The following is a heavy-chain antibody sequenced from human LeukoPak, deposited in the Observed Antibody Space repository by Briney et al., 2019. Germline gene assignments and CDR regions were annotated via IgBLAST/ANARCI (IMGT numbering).Heavy chain of an antibody. J-gene: IGHJ4*02. D-gene: IGHD4-17*01. CDR2: ISYSGST. Sequence: SETLSLTCTAAGGSTSSYNWSWIRQPPERGLEWSGYISYSGSTNYKPSLQSRVTISVDTSKNQSSLKLSSVTAADTAVYYCARLADYGDYLSCFDYWGQGTLVTVSS. V-gene: IGHV4-59*08. CDR3: ARLADYGDYLSCFDY. CDR1: GGSTSSYN.